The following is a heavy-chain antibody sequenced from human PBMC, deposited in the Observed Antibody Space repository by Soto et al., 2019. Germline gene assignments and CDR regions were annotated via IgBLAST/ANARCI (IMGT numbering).Heavy chain of an antibody. V-gene: IGHV3-20*04. J-gene: IGHJ4*02. CDR1: GFIFDDYG. Sequence: EVQLVESGGGVLRPGGSLRLSCAASGFIFDDYGMSWARQAPGKGLEWVSGVNWNGGSTGYADSVKGRFTISRDNAKNFLFLQMNSLGVEDAAFYYCVRGASLNFDYWGKGTLVTVSS. CDR2: VNWNGGST. CDR3: VRGASLNFDY. D-gene: IGHD1-26*01.